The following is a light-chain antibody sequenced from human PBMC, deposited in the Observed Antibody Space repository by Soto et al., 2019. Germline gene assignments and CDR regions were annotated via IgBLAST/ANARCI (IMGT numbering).Light chain of an antibody. J-gene: IGKJ4*01. CDR1: RSVRNN. CDR3: QQYHSWPPLT. CDR2: VSS. Sequence: IVMSHSPATLAAFPGERVTLSCRVCRSVRNNLAWYQHKPGQAPPLLLFVSSTSASGVPDTFSFSGCGTEFTLTIIILRLQHYAFAYYQQYHSWPPLTFGRGTRLDIK. V-gene: IGKV3-15*01.